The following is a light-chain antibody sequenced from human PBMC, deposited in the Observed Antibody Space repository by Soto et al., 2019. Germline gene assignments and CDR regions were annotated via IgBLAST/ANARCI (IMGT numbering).Light chain of an antibody. CDR3: QQYGSS. CDR1: QNIYSN. J-gene: IGKJ5*01. Sequence: IVITQSPATLSVSPGERATFSCRASQNIYSNIAWYQQRPGQAPRLLIYRASTRATGIPDRFSGSGSGTDFTLTISRLEPEDFAVYYCQQYGSSFGQGTRLEIK. CDR2: RAS. V-gene: IGKV3-20*01.